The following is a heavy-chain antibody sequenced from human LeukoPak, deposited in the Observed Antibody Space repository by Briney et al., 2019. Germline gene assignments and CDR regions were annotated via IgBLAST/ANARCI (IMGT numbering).Heavy chain of an antibody. CDR2: IYWNDDK. Sequence: SGPTLVKPTQTLTLTCTFSGFSLSTSGVGVGWIRQPPGKALEWLALIYWNDDKRYSPSLKSRLTITKDTSKNQVVLTMTNMDPVDTATYYCAHRLPNGFWSGLGAFDIWGQGTMVTVSS. D-gene: IGHD3-3*01. CDR3: AHRLPNGFWSGLGAFDI. J-gene: IGHJ3*02. CDR1: GFSLSTSGVG. V-gene: IGHV2-5*01.